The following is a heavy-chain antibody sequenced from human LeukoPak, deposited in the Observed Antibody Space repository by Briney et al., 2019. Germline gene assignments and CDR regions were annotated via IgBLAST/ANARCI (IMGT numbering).Heavy chain of an antibody. J-gene: IGHJ4*02. D-gene: IGHD3-10*01. CDR1: GDSTSIYY. V-gene: IGHV4-59*01. CDR2: IYNSGST. Sequence: SETLSLTCSVSGDSTSIYYWSWIRQPLGKGLEWIGYIYNSGSTNYNPSLKSRVTISVDTSKNQFSLKLTSVTAADTAVYYCARDRELGHWGQGTLVTVSS. CDR3: ARDRELGH.